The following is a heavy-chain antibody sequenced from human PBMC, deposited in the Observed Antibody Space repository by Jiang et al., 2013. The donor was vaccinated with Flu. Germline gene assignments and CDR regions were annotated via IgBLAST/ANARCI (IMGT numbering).Heavy chain of an antibody. CDR1: GDSISSSSYY. CDR2: IYYSGST. Sequence: LLKPSETLSLTCTVSGDSISSSSYYWGWIRQPPGKGLEWIGSIYYSGSTYYNPSLKSRVTISVDTSKNQFSLKLSSVTAADTAVYYCARQGDSTVVSRILDYWGQGTLVTVSS. J-gene: IGHJ4*02. CDR3: ARQGDSTVVSRILDY. V-gene: IGHV4-39*01. D-gene: IGHD4-23*01.